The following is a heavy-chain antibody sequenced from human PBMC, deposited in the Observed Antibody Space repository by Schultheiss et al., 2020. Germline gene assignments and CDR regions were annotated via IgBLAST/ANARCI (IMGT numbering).Heavy chain of an antibody. D-gene: IGHD2-15*01. CDR2: INHSGST. J-gene: IGHJ5*02. CDR3: ARGVIRGYCSGGSCYGHWFDP. Sequence: SETLSLTCTVSGGSVSSGSYYWTWIRQPPGKGLEWIGEINHSGSTKYNPSLKSRVTISVDTSKNQFSLKLSSVTAADTAVYYCARGVIRGYCSGGSCYGHWFDPWGQGTLVTVSS. V-gene: IGHV4-39*07. CDR1: GGSVSSGSYY.